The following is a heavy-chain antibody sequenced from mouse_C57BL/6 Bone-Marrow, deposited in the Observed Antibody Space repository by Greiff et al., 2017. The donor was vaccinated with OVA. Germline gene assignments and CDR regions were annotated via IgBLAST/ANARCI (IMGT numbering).Heavy chain of an antibody. CDR1: GFTFSDAW. J-gene: IGHJ1*03. D-gene: IGHD1-1*01. V-gene: IGHV6-6*01. CDR2: IRNKANNHAT. CDR3: TRPGTVVATDWYFDV. Sequence: EVKLVESGGGLVQPGGSMKLSCAASGFTFSDAWMDWVRQSPEQGLEWVAEIRNKANNHATYYAESVKGRFTIPRDDSKSSVYRQMYSLRAEDTGIYYCTRPGTVVATDWYFDVWGTGTTVTVSS.